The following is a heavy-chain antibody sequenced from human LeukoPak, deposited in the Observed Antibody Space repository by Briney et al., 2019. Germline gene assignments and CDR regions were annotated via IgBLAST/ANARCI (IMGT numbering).Heavy chain of an antibody. CDR2: INAGNGNT. Sequence: GASVKVSCKASGYTFTSYAMHWVRQAPGQRLEWMEWINAGNGNTKYSQKLQGRVTMTTDTSTSTAYMELRSLRSDDTAVYYCAREGYCSSTSCYGDAFDIWGQGTMVTVSS. J-gene: IGHJ3*02. V-gene: IGHV1-3*01. CDR1: GYTFTSYA. D-gene: IGHD2-2*01. CDR3: AREGYCSSTSCYGDAFDI.